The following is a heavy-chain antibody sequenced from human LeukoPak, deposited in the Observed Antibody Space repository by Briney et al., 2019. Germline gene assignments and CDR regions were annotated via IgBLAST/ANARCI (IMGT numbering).Heavy chain of an antibody. CDR2: MNPNSGNT. J-gene: IGHJ6*04. D-gene: IGHD1-26*01. CDR1: GYTFTSYD. Sequence: ASVKVSCKASGYTFTSYDINWVRQATGQGLEWMGWMNPNSGNTGYAQKFQGRVTITRNTSISTAYMELSSLRSEDTAVYYCARVVGRRPWELWDVWGKGTTVTVSS. V-gene: IGHV1-8*03. CDR3: ARVVGRRPWELWDV.